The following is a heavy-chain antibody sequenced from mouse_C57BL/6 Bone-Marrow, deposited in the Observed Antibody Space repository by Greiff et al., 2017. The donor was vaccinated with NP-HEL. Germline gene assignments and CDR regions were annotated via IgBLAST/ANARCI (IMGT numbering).Heavy chain of an antibody. Sequence: VQLQQSGAELMKPGASVKLSCKATGYTFTGNWIEWVKQRPGHGLEWIGEILPGSGNTYYNERFKGKATFTADTSSNTAYMQLSSLTTEDSAISYCARDYYGSSYFDYWGQGTPLTDSS. J-gene: IGHJ2*01. CDR1: GYTFTGNW. CDR3: ARDYYGSSYFDY. CDR2: ILPGSGNT. D-gene: IGHD1-1*01. V-gene: IGHV1-9*01.